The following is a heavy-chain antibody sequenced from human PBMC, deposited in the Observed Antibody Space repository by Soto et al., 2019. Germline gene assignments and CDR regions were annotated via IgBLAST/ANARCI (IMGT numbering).Heavy chain of an antibody. CDR3: TRFLDVGYPRGLDI. CDR2: VRNKANGYAT. Sequence: GGSLRLSCAASDFTFSDSAVHWVRQAPGKGLEWIGRVRNKANGYATAFVASVQGRFTISTDDSKSTAYLQLNSLKTEDTAVYYCTRFLDVGYPRGLDIWGQGTMVTVSS. J-gene: IGHJ3*02. CDR1: DFTFSDSA. D-gene: IGHD3-3*01. V-gene: IGHV3-73*01.